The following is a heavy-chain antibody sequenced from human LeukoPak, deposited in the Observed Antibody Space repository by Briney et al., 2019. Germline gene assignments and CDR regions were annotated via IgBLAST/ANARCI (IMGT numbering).Heavy chain of an antibody. V-gene: IGHV3-74*01. CDR3: TRSFGGSGDY. CDR2: INTDGSVT. D-gene: IGHD4-23*01. J-gene: IGHJ4*02. CDR1: GFTFSDYW. Sequence: GGSLRLSCAVSGFTFSDYWMHWVRQASGKGLVWISRINTDGSVTDYADSVKGRFTISRDNAKNTLYLQMNSLITEDTALNYCTRSFGGSGDYWGQGTLVTVSS.